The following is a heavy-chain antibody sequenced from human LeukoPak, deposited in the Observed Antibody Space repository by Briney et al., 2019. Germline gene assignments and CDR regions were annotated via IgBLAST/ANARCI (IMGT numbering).Heavy chain of an antibody. J-gene: IGHJ4*02. CDR1: GFTFSSYG. D-gene: IGHD3-10*01. CDR2: ISYDGSNK. CDR3: AKDPYGSGSYYISLQYYFDY. Sequence: GSLRLSCAASGFTFSSYGMHWVRQAPGKGLEWVAVISYDGSNKYYADSVKGRFTISRDNSKNTLYLQMNSLRAEDTAVYYCAKDPYGSGSYYISLQYYFDYWGQGTLVTVSS. V-gene: IGHV3-30*18.